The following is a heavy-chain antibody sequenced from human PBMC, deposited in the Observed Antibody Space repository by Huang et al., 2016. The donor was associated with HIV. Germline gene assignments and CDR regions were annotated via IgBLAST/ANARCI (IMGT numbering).Heavy chain of an antibody. CDR2: ISYDGRKK. D-gene: IGHD6-19*01. J-gene: IGHJ5*02. Sequence: QVQLVESGGGLVQPGRSLRLSCAASGFTFTNYAIHWVRQAPGKVREWVEFISYDGRKKGYADAVKGRSTISRDNSKSTLYLLMNSLRVDDTALYYCARSAVPGDGDWFDPWGQGTLVTVSS. V-gene: IGHV3-30*04. CDR3: ARSAVPGDGDWFDP. CDR1: GFTFTNYA.